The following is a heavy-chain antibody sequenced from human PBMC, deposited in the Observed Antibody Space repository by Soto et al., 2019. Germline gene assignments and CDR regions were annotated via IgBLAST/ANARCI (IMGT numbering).Heavy chain of an antibody. CDR1: GGIFSSNA. Sequence: QVQLVQSGAEVKPPAPSVKVSCQASGGIFSSNAISWVRQAPGQGLEWMGGILPIFDTTHYAQKFQGRVTITADESTSTAYMELSSLKSEDTALYYCATGGRGYSSAPRFYFEYWGQGTLVTVSS. CDR2: ILPIFDTT. D-gene: IGHD5-18*01. J-gene: IGHJ4*02. CDR3: ATGGRGYSSAPRFYFEY. V-gene: IGHV1-69*01.